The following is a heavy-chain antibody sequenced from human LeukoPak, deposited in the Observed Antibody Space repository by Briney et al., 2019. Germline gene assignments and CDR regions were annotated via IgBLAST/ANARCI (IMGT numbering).Heavy chain of an antibody. J-gene: IGHJ5*02. CDR3: ARDRIGDFWSGYTINWFDP. CDR2: INPNSGGT. CDR1: GYTFTGYY. Sequence: ASVKVSCKASGYTFTGYYTHWVRQAPGQGLEWMGWINPNSGGTNYAQKFQGRVTMTRDTSISTAYMELSRLRSDDTAVYYCARDRIGDFWSGYTINWFDPWGQGTLVTVSS. D-gene: IGHD3-3*01. V-gene: IGHV1-2*02.